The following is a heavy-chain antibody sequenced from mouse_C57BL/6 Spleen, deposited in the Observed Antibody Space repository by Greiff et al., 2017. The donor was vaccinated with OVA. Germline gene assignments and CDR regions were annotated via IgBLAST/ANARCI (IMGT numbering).Heavy chain of an antibody. Sequence: VMLVESGAELVKPGASVKISCKASGYAFSSYWMNWVKQRPGKGLEWIGQIYPGDGDTNYNGKFKGKATLTADKSSSTAYMQLSSLTSEDSAVYFCARERTVVAPRYFDVWGTGTTVTVSS. CDR2: IYPGDGDT. CDR1: GYAFSSYW. D-gene: IGHD1-1*01. CDR3: ARERTVVAPRYFDV. J-gene: IGHJ1*03. V-gene: IGHV1-80*01.